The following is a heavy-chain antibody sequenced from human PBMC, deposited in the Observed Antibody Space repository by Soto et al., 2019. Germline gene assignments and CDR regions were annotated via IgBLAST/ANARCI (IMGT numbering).Heavy chain of an antibody. CDR2: IIPIFGTA. Sequence: QVQLVQSGAEVKKPGSSVKVSCKTCGGTFSSYAISWVRQAPGQGLEWMGGIIPIFGTANYAQKFQGRVTITAAESTSTAYMELSSLRSEDTALYYCARGWRTWFGEYNDYWAQGTLVTVSS. V-gene: IGHV1-69*01. CDR3: ARGWRTWFGEYNDY. D-gene: IGHD3-10*01. CDR1: GGTFSSYA. J-gene: IGHJ4*02.